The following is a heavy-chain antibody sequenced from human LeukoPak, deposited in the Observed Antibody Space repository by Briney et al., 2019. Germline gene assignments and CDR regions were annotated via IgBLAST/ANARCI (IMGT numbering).Heavy chain of an antibody. CDR1: GSTFSSYG. CDR3: TAELGIWYGARYFDY. D-gene: IGHD3-10*01. V-gene: IGHV3-30*02. CDR2: IWYDGSNK. J-gene: IGHJ4*02. Sequence: GGSLRLSCTTSGSTFSSYGMHWVRQAPGKGLEWVAFIWYDGSNKYYGDSVKGRFTISRDNSKNTLYLQMNSLESEDTAVYHCTAELGIWYGARYFDYWGQGSPVTVSS.